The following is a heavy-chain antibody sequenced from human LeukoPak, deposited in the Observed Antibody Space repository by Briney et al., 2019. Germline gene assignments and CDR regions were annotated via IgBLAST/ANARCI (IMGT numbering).Heavy chain of an antibody. V-gene: IGHV3-23*01. CDR2: ISGSGGST. CDR1: GFTFSSYG. CDR3: AKPSLYYYDTSGYYRYRYFDL. D-gene: IGHD3-22*01. J-gene: IGHJ2*01. Sequence: GGTLRLSCAASGFTFSSYGMSWVRQAPGKGLEWVSAISGSGGSTYYADSVKGRFTISRDNSKNTLYLQMNSLRAEDTAVYYCAKPSLYYYDTSGYYRYRYFDLWGRGTLVTVSS.